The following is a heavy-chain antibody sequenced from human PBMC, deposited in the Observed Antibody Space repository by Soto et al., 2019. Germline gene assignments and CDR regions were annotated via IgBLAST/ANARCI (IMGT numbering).Heavy chain of an antibody. J-gene: IGHJ5*02. CDR1: GGSFSGYY. V-gene: IGHV4-34*01. Sequence: SETLSLTCAVYGGSFSGYYWSWIRQPPGKGLEWIGEINHSGSTNYNPSLKSRVTISVDTSKNQFSLKLSSVTAADTAVYYCAREITMVRGAGDWFDPWGQGPIVTVSS. CDR3: AREITMVRGAGDWFDP. D-gene: IGHD3-10*01. CDR2: INHSGST.